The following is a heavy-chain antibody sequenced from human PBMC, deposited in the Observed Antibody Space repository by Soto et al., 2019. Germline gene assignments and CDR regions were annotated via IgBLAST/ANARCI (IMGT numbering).Heavy chain of an antibody. J-gene: IGHJ6*02. CDR2: IIPIFGTA. CDR3: ARDGAAARNGYGMDV. V-gene: IGHV1-69*13. D-gene: IGHD6-13*01. Sequence: SVKVSCKASGCTFSSYAISWVRQAPGQGLEWMGGIIPIFGTANYAQKFQGRVTITADESTSTAYMELSSLRSEDTAVYYCARDGAAARNGYGMDVWGQGTTVTVSS. CDR1: GCTFSSYA.